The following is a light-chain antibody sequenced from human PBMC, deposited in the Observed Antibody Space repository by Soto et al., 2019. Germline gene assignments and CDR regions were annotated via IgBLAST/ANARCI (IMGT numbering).Light chain of an antibody. V-gene: IGKV3-11*01. CDR2: DAS. J-gene: IGKJ4*01. Sequence: EIVLTQSPATLSLSPGERATLSCRASQSVSSYLAWYQQKPGQAPRLLIYDASNRATGIPARFSGSGSGTDFTLPISSLEPEDFAVYYCQQYNNWHPITFGGGTKVDIK. CDR1: QSVSSY. CDR3: QQYNNWHPIT.